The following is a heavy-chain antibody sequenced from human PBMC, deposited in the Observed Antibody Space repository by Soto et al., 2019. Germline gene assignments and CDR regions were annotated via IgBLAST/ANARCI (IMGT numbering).Heavy chain of an antibody. D-gene: IGHD2-2*01. CDR3: ASRYCSSTSCHSVSSSSWPIDY. J-gene: IGHJ4*02. CDR1: GGTFSSYA. CDR2: IIPIFGTA. Sequence: SVKVSCKASGGTFSSYAISWVRQAPGQGLEWMGGIIPIFGTANYAQKFQGRVTITADESTSTAYMELSSLRSEDTAVYYCASRYCSSTSCHSVSSSSWPIDYWGQGTLVTVSS. V-gene: IGHV1-69*13.